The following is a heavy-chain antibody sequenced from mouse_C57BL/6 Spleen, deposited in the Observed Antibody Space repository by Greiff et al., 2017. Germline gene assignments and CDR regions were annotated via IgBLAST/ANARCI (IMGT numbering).Heavy chain of an antibody. J-gene: IGHJ3*01. CDR1: GYTFTSYW. D-gene: IGHD1-1*01. CDR3: ARYYGSLAWFAY. CDR2: INPSSGYT. V-gene: IGHV1-7*01. Sequence: QVQLQQSGAELAKPGASVKLSCKASGYTFTSYWMHWVNQRTGQGLEWIGYINPSSGYTKYNQKFKDKATLTAYKSSSTAYMQLSSLTYEDSAFYYCARYYGSLAWFAYWGQGTLVTVSA.